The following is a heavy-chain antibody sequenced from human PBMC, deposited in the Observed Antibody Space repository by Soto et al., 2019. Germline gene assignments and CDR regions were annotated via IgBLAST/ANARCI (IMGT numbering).Heavy chain of an antibody. D-gene: IGHD6-13*01. CDR1: GGSISSGGYY. CDR2: ISYSGST. J-gene: IGHJ5*02. CDR3: AREWVTAAGTAVGWFAP. Sequence: QVQLQESGPGLVKPSQTLSLTCTVSGGSISSGGYYWIWIRQHPGKGLEWIGYISYSGSTYYNPALKSRVTISVGTPKNQVSLKLSSVTAAGTAVYYCAREWVTAAGTAVGWFAPWGQGTLVTVSS. V-gene: IGHV4-31*03.